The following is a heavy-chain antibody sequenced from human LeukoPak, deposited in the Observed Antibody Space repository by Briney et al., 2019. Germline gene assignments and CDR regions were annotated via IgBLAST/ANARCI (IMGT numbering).Heavy chain of an antibody. CDR2: IYYSGST. CDR3: VRVDSGIAVAGREFDAFDI. D-gene: IGHD6-19*01. J-gene: IGHJ3*02. V-gene: IGHV4-59*11. Sequence: GSLRLSCAASGFTFSDHYMDWVRQAPGKGLEWIGYIYYSGSTNYNPSLKSRVTISVDTSKNQFSLKLSSVTAADEAWDHCVRVDSGIAVAGREFDAFDIWGQGTMVTVSS. CDR1: GFTFSDHY.